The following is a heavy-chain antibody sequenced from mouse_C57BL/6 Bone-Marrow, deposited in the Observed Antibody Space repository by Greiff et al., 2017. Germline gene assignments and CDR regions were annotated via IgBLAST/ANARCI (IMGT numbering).Heavy chain of an antibody. Sequence: QVQLKESGAELASPGASVTLSCKASGYTFTDHIMNWVKKRPGQGLEWIGRIYPVSGETNYNQKFMGKATFSVDRSSSTVYMVLNSLTSEDPAVYYCGSPLITTVVGRFAYWGQGTLVTVSA. CDR1: GYTFTDHI. CDR2: IYPVSGET. V-gene: IGHV1-11*01. J-gene: IGHJ3*01. D-gene: IGHD1-1*01. CDR3: GSPLITTVVGRFAY.